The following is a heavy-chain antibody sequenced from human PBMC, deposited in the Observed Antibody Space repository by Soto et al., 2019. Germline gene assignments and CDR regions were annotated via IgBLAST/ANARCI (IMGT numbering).Heavy chain of an antibody. J-gene: IGHJ4*02. V-gene: IGHV3-21*01. D-gene: IGHD3-16*02. CDR2: ISSSSSYI. CDR1: GFTFSSYS. CDR3: ARDERVFGGVIVKPQAFDY. Sequence: GGSLRLSCAASGFTFSSYSMNWVRQAPGKGLEWVSSISSSSSYIYYADSVKGRFTISRDNAKNSLYLQMNSLRAEDTAVYYCARDERVFGGVIVKPQAFDYWGQGTLVTVSS.